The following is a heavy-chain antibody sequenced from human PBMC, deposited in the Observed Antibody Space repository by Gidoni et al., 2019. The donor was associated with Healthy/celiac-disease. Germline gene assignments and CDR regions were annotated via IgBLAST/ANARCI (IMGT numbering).Heavy chain of an antibody. D-gene: IGHD5-18*01. CDR3: ARDKQDTAMAMYYYYGMDV. J-gene: IGHJ6*02. V-gene: IGHV3-33*01. Sequence: QVQLVESGRGVVQPARSLRLSCAASGVTFSSYGVHGVRQGPGKGLEWVEVIWYDGSNKYYAESGKGRFTISRDNSKNTLYLQMNSLSAEDTAVYYCARDKQDTAMAMYYYYGMDVWGQGTTVTVSS. CDR1: GVTFSSYG. CDR2: IWYDGSNK.